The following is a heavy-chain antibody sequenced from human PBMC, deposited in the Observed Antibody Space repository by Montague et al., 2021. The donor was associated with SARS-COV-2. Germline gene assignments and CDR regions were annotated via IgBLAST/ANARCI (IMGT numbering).Heavy chain of an antibody. J-gene: IGHJ4*02. CDR3: ARDPAPSGSGTFYDY. CDR2: VYYSRST. V-gene: IGHV4-59*12. D-gene: IGHD1-26*01. CDR1: GDSISHDY. Sequence: SETLSLTCTVSGDSISHDYWTWIRQPPGKGLEWIGYVYYSRSTNYNPSLKSRVTISVDTSKNQFSLKLSTVTAADTAIHYCARDPAPSGSGTFYDYWGQGTLVAVSS.